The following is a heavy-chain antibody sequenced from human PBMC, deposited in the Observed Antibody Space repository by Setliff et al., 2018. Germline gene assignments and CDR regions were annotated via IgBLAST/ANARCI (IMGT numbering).Heavy chain of an antibody. Sequence: ASVKVSCKASGGTFSSYAISWVRQAPGQGLEWMGGIIPILGIANYAQKFQGRVTITADESTSTAYMELSSLRSEDTAVYYCASDAVAGTFDYWGQGTLVTVSS. V-gene: IGHV1-69*10. D-gene: IGHD6-19*01. CDR2: IIPILGIA. J-gene: IGHJ4*02. CDR1: GGTFSSYA. CDR3: ASDAVAGTFDY.